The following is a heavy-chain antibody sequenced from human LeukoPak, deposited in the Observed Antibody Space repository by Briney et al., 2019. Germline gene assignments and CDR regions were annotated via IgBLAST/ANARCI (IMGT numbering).Heavy chain of an antibody. D-gene: IGHD4-11*01. V-gene: IGHV1-2*06. CDR3: ASSNLGRYFDL. Sequence: GASVKVSCKASGYSFTDYYMHWVRQAPGQGLEWMGRINPNSGGTNYAQKFQGRVTMTRDTSISTAYMELSRLRSDDTAVYYCASSNLGRYFDLWGRGTLVTVSS. CDR1: GYSFTDYY. J-gene: IGHJ2*01. CDR2: INPNSGGT.